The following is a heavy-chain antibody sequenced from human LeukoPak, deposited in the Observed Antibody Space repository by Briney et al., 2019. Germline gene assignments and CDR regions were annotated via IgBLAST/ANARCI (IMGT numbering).Heavy chain of an antibody. CDR1: GFTFSGHV. Sequence: GGSLRLSCAVSGFTFSGHVMHWVRQAPGKGLEWVAVISYDGSNKYYADSVKGRFTISRDNSKNTLYLQMNSLRAEDTAVYYCASPTLTGSFDLWGRGTLVTVSS. CDR3: ASPTLTGSFDL. D-gene: IGHD3-10*01. J-gene: IGHJ2*01. CDR2: ISYDGSNK. V-gene: IGHV3-30*04.